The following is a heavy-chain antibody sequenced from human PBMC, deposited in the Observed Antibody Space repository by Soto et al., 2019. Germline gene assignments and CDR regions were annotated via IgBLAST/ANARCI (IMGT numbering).Heavy chain of an antibody. Sequence: QVQLVESGGGVVQPGRSLRLSCAASGFTFSSYGMHWVRQAPGKGLEWVAVISYDGSNKYYADSVKGRFTISRDNSKNTLYLQMNSLRAEDTAVYYCARGDSSSWYVVAVAGHPNDAFDIWGQGTMVTVSS. D-gene: IGHD6-13*01. CDR1: GFTFSSYG. J-gene: IGHJ3*02. CDR2: ISYDGSNK. V-gene: IGHV3-30*03. CDR3: ARGDSSSWYVVAVAGHPNDAFDI.